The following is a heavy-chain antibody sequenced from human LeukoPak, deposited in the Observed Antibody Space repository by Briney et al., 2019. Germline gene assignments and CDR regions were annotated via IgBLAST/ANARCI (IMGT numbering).Heavy chain of an antibody. CDR2: ISSSSTI. Sequence: PGGSLRLSCAASGFTFSSYSMNWVRQAPGKGLEWVSYISSSSTIYYADSVKGRFTISRDNAKNSLYLQMNSLRAEDTAVYYCAREMYQLLLYYFDYWGQGTLVTVSS. CDR1: GFTFSSYS. CDR3: AREMYQLLLYYFDY. J-gene: IGHJ4*02. V-gene: IGHV3-48*01. D-gene: IGHD2-2*01.